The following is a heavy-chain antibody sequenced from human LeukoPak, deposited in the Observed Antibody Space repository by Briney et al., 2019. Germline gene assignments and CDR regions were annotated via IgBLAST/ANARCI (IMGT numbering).Heavy chain of an antibody. CDR2: IKQDGSEQ. D-gene: IGHD2-15*01. Sequence: GGSLRLSCTASGFTFSNYWMTLVRQAPGKGLEWVANIKQDGSEQYYVDSVKGRFTFSRDNAKNSLYLQMNSLRAEDTAVYHCARSGVYCSGGSCYSGKLWFDPWGQGTLVTVSS. CDR1: GFTFSNYW. CDR3: ARSGVYCSGGSCYSGKLWFDP. V-gene: IGHV3-7*01. J-gene: IGHJ5*02.